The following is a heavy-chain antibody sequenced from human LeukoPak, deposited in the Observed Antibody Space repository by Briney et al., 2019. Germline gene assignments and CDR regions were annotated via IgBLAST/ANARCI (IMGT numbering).Heavy chain of an antibody. J-gene: IGHJ4*02. CDR1: GFTFDVYG. CDR3: AKSASSWPLYYFDY. D-gene: IGHD6-13*01. V-gene: IGHV3-20*04. CDR2: LNWDGGST. Sequence: GGSLRLSCAASGFTFDVYGMSWVHQAPGKGLEWVSGLNWDGGSTGYADSVKGRFIISRDNAKNCLYLQMNSLRAEDTALYYCAKSASSWPLYYFDYWGQGTLATVSS.